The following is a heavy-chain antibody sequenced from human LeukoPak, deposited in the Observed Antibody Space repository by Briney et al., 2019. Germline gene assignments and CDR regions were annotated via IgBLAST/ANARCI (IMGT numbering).Heavy chain of an antibody. V-gene: IGHV4-34*01. Sequence: KPSETLSLTCTVSGGSISSYYWSWIRQPPGKGLEWIGEINHSGSTNYNPSLKSRVTISVDTSKNQFSLKLSSVTAADTAVYYCARGVFRSYDYWGQGTLVTVSS. D-gene: IGHD1-26*01. CDR1: GGSISSYY. CDR3: ARGVFRSYDY. J-gene: IGHJ4*02. CDR2: INHSGST.